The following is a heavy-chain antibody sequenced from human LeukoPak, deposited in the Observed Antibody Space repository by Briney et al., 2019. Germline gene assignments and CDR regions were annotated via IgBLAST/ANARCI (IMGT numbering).Heavy chain of an antibody. CDR3: VTPGPDWGDAFDI. J-gene: IGHJ3*02. CDR2: FDPEDGET. Sequence: ASVTASCKVSGYSVIELSMHWVRQAPGKGLERMGGFDPEDGETIYVQRFQGRVTMTEDTSTDTAYMELSSLRSEDTAGYYCVTPGPDWGDAFDIWGQGTMVTVSS. V-gene: IGHV1-24*01. D-gene: IGHD3/OR15-3a*01. CDR1: GYSVIELS.